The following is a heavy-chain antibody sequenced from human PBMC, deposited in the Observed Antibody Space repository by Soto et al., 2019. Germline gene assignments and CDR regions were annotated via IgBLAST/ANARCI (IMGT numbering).Heavy chain of an antibody. V-gene: IGHV3-15*01. CDR3: TTQYDFWSGYPFNY. D-gene: IGHD3-3*01. CDR2: IKSKTNGEAT. J-gene: IGHJ4*02. CDR1: GFIFTKAW. Sequence: GGSLGLGCASSGFIFTKAWMTWVGQAPGKGLEWVGRIKSKTNGEATEYAAPVKGRFTISRDDSKNTLYLQMNSLKTEDTAVYYCTTQYDFWSGYPFNYWGQGTLVTVS.